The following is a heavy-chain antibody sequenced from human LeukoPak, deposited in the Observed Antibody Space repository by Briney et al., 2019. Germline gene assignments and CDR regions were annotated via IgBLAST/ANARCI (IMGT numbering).Heavy chain of an antibody. V-gene: IGHV3-11*01. CDR3: ARVGGNSDHDY. J-gene: IGHJ4*02. CDR2: IGGGGYTI. D-gene: IGHD4-23*01. CDR1: GFTFSDLY. Sequence: GGSPRLSCAASGFTFSDLYMSWIRQAPGKGLEWVSYIGGGGYTIYYADSVKGRFTISRDNAKNSLYPQMNSLRAEDTAVYYCARVGGNSDHDYWGQGTLVTVSS.